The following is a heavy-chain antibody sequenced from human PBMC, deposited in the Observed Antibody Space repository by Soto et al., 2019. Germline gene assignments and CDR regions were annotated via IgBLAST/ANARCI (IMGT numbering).Heavy chain of an antibody. CDR3: AREPATAKPEGVDF. D-gene: IGHD1-1*01. J-gene: IGHJ4*02. Sequence: ASVKVSCKASGYTISDYYIRWVRQAPGQGLEWMGWINPNSGGTKYAPKFQGGVTMTRDTSITTAYMELSRLRSGDTAVYYCAREPATAKPEGVDFWGQGTLVTVSS. V-gene: IGHV1-2*02. CDR2: INPNSGGT. CDR1: GYTISDYY.